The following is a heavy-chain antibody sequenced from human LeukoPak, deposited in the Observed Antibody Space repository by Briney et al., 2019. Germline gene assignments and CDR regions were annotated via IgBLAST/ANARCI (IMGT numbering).Heavy chain of an antibody. V-gene: IGHV1-69*05. D-gene: IGHD5-18*01. Sequence: SVKVSCKASGGTFSSYAISWVRQAPGQGLEWMGRIIPIFGTANYAQKFQGRVTITTDESTSTAYMELSSLRSEDTAVYYCASGYSYGPYYFDYWGQGTLVTASS. J-gene: IGHJ4*02. CDR1: GGTFSSYA. CDR2: IIPIFGTA. CDR3: ASGYSYGPYYFDY.